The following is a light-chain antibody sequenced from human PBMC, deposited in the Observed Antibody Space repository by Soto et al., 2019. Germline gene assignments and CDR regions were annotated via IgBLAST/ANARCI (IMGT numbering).Light chain of an antibody. CDR1: QGISSW. CDR2: TVS. J-gene: IGKJ4*02. V-gene: IGKV1-12*01. CDR3: RKANSFPLT. Sequence: DIHMTQSPSSVSASVGDRVTITCRASQGISSWLAWYQQKPGKAPKLLIYTVSSLQSGVPSRFSGSGSGTAVTLTVSSLQPEDLATYYCRKANSFPLTFDGGTKVEIK.